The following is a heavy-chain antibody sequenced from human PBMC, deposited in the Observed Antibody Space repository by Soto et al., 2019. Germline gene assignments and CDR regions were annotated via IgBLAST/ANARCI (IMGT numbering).Heavy chain of an antibody. CDR3: ARVVPDGYSDY. J-gene: IGHJ4*02. D-gene: IGHD5-12*01. CDR2: IYYSGST. Sequence: QLQLQESGPGLVKPSETLSLTCTVSGASISSYYWSWIRQPPGKGLEWIGYIYYSGSTRYNPSLKSRATLSGXTSKNQFSLNLNSMTAADTAVYSCARVVPDGYSDYWGQGTLVTVSS. CDR1: GASISSYY. V-gene: IGHV4-59*01.